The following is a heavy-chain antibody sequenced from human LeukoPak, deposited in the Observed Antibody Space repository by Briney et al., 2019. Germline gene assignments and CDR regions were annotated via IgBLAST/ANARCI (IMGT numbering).Heavy chain of an antibody. CDR1: GGSLSGYY. Sequence: PSEPLSLTCAVYGGSLSGYYWRWIRQPPVKGRELIGEINHSGSTNYNPSLKSRVTILVDTSKNQFSLKLSSVTAADTAVYYCARLRGRLAARPWAYSSWGQGTLVTVSS. V-gene: IGHV4-34*01. CDR2: INHSGST. CDR3: ARLRGRLAARPWAYSS. J-gene: IGHJ5*02. D-gene: IGHD6-6*01.